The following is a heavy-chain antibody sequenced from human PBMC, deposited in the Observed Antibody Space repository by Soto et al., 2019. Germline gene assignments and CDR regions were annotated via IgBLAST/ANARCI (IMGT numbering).Heavy chain of an antibody. Sequence: SETLSLTCTGSGASMSPYCSSWIRQAPGVGLEWIAYVYYSGYTHYNPSLKSRVTISVDTSKNQLSLKLTSVTAADTALYFCARHDNLRLGCQYLDSWGPGTLVIVSS. CDR2: VYYSGYT. D-gene: IGHD1-1*01. CDR1: GASMSPYC. J-gene: IGHJ4*02. CDR3: ARHDNLRLGCQYLDS. V-gene: IGHV4-59*12.